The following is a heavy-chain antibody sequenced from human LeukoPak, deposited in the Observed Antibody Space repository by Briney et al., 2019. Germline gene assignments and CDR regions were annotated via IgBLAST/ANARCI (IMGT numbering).Heavy chain of an antibody. CDR1: VYTFTSYG. Sequence: ASVKVSCKASVYTFTSYGISWVRQAPGQGLDWMGWISAYNGNTNYAQKLQGRVTMTTDTSTSTAYMGLRSLRSDDTAVYYCARQHVTIFGVIITGSDYWGQGTLVTVSS. D-gene: IGHD3-3*01. CDR3: ARQHVTIFGVIITGSDY. CDR2: ISAYNGNT. V-gene: IGHV1-18*01. J-gene: IGHJ4*02.